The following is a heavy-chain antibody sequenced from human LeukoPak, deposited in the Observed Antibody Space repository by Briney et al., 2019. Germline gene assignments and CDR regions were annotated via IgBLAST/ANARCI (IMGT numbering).Heavy chain of an antibody. CDR1: GGSISSDRFY. D-gene: IGHD3-16*01. Sequence: SETLSLTCTVSGGSISSDRFYWTWVRQPAGKGLEWIGRIKSSNTNYNPSLKSRVSISLDTSTNQFSPKLSSLTAADTAVYYCARVQDWTYVPDYWGQGTLVTVSS. CDR2: IKSSNT. CDR3: ARVQDWTYVPDY. J-gene: IGHJ4*02. V-gene: IGHV4-61*02.